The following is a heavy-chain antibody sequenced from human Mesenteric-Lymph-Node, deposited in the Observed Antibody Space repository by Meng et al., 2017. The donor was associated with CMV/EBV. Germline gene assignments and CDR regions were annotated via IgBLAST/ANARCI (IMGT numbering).Heavy chain of an antibody. J-gene: IGHJ4*02. V-gene: IGHV4-34*01. D-gene: IGHD2/OR15-2a*01. CDR3: ARGRIDRTDY. CDR2: IHPSGIT. CDR1: GGSFSGYY. Sequence: SETLSPTCALYGGSFSGYYWSWIRQPPGKGLEWIGEIHPSGITHYNPSLKSRVTMSLDTSKNQFSLKLSSATAADTAVYYCARGRIDRTDYWGQGTRVTVSS.